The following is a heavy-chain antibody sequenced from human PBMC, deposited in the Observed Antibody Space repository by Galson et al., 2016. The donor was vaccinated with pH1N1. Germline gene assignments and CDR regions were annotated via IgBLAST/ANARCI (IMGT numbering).Heavy chain of an antibody. Sequence: ETLSLTCTVSGSSISNSNYYWGWIRQPPGKGLQWIAITYYCGITHYDASLKSRVTISVDTSKNQFSLKLNPVTAADTSVYYCARLWYGEDIDYWGQGTLVTVSS. CDR2: TYYCGIT. D-gene: IGHD3-10*01. J-gene: IGHJ4*01. CDR3: ARLWYGEDIDY. V-gene: IGHV4-39*01. CDR1: GSSISNSNYY.